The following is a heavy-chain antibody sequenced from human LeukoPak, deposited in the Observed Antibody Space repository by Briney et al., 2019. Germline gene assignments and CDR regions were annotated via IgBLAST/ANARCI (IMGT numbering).Heavy chain of an antibody. Sequence: GGSLRLSCAASGFTFGSFTMSWVRQAPGRRLEWVSAIRGIDTNTYYADSVRGRFTISRDNSKNSLYLHMNSLRNEDTALYYCAKGHFGAGHYWGQGTLVTVSS. J-gene: IGHJ4*02. V-gene: IGHV3-23*01. CDR3: AKGHFGAGHY. CDR1: GFTFGSFT. D-gene: IGHD3-3*01. CDR2: IRGIDTNT.